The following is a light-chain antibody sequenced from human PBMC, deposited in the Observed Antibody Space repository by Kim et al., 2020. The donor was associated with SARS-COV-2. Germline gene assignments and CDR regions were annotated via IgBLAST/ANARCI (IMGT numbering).Light chain of an antibody. CDR1: QDIRND. J-gene: IGKJ2*01. CDR2: AAS. CDR3: LQDYNYPYT. V-gene: IGKV1-6*01. Sequence: GDTVTNTCPESQDIRNDLGRDQTKPGKAPALLIYAASSLQSGVPARCAGSGSGTDFTLTISSLQPEDCATYYCLQDYNYPYTFGQGTKLEI.